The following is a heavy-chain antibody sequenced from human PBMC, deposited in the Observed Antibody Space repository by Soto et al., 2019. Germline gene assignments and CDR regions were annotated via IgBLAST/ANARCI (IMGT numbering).Heavy chain of an antibody. Sequence: SETLSLTCTVSGGSISSYYWSWIRQPPGKGLEWIGYIYYSGSTNYNPSLKSRVTISVDTSKNQFSLKLSSVTAADTAVYYCARDRGGTTDYYYGMDVWGQGTTVTV. CDR3: ARDRGGTTDYYYGMDV. J-gene: IGHJ6*02. CDR1: GGSISSYY. V-gene: IGHV4-59*01. CDR2: IYYSGST. D-gene: IGHD1-7*01.